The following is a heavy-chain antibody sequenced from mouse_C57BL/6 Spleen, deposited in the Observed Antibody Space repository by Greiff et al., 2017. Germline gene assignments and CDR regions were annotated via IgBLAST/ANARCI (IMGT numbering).Heavy chain of an antibody. J-gene: IGHJ4*01. CDR1: GFTFSNYW. Sequence: EVQVVESGGGLVQPGGSMKLSCVASGFTFSNYWMNWVRQSPEKGLEWVAQIRLKSDNYATHYAESVKGRFTISRDDSKSSVYLQMNNLRAEDTGIYYCTGTVYYYAMDYWGQGTSVTVSS. CDR2: IRLKSDNYAT. CDR3: TGTVYYYAMDY. V-gene: IGHV6-3*01.